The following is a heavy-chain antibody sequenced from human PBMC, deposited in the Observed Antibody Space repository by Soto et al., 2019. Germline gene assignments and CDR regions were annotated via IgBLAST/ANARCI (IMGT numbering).Heavy chain of an antibody. CDR2: VYYNGDT. J-gene: IGHJ4*02. D-gene: IGHD6-13*01. CDR3: ARVGISSSWYTSPYFDY. CDR1: GDSMSTNY. V-gene: IGHV4-59*01. Sequence: SETLSLTCLVSGDSMSTNYWHWIRQPPGKALEWIGYVYYNGDTNYNPSLNSRVTISVDTSKNQFSLKLSSVTAADTAVYYCARVGISSSWYTSPYFDYWGQGILVTVSS.